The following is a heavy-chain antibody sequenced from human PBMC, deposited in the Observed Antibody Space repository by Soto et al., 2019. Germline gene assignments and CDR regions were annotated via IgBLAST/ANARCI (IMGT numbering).Heavy chain of an antibody. CDR1: GGSFSSYY. J-gene: IGHJ5*02. CDR3: ARGPGLLVGTWFDP. Sequence: SETLSLTCGVYGGSFSSYYWNWIRQPPGKGLEWLGEINRSGSTNYNPSLEGRATISLDKSKTPLYLKLTSLTAADTAVYYCARGPGLLVGTWFDPWGQGTLVTVSS. V-gene: IGHV4-34*01. D-gene: IGHD2-2*01. CDR2: INRSGST.